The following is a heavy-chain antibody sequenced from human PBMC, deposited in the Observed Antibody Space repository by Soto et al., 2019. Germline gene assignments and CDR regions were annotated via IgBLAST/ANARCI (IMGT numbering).Heavy chain of an antibody. CDR3: ARHPTIARFENGLDV. J-gene: IGHJ6*02. Sequence: LSLTCTVSGGSVSGYYWSWIRQPPGKGLELIGYIYYTGTTIYSPSLDRRVTLSVDRAKDQVSLKLTSVTPADTAVYYCARHPTIARFENGLDVWGQGTMVTVSS. CDR1: GGSVSGYY. CDR2: IYYTGTT. D-gene: IGHD1-1*01. V-gene: IGHV4-59*08.